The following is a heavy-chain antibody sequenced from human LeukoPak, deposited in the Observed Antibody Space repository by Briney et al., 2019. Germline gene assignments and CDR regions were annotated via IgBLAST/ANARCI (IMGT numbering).Heavy chain of an antibody. CDR2: IGTAGDT. J-gene: IGHJ4*02. Sequence: HPGGSLRLSCAASGFTFSSYDMHWVRQATGKGLEWVSAIGTAGDTYYPGSVKGRFTISRENAKNSLYLQMNSLRAGDTAVYYCVRGGVYCTNGVCYRRFDYWGQGTLVTVSS. CDR3: VRGGVYCTNGVCYRRFDY. CDR1: GFTFSSYD. D-gene: IGHD2-8*01. V-gene: IGHV3-13*01.